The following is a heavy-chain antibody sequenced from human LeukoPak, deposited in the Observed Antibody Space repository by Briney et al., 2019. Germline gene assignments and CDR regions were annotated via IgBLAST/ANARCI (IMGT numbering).Heavy chain of an antibody. D-gene: IGHD3-10*01. Sequence: GGSLRLSCAASGFTFDNYWTGWVRQAPGKGLEWVANIKPDGSEKYYVDSVKGRFTISRDNAKNSLYLQMNSLTAEDTAVYYCAEVGNYYGSGSYYPHWGQGTLVTVSS. CDR2: IKPDGSEK. CDR3: AEVGNYYGSGSYYPH. J-gene: IGHJ4*02. CDR1: GFTFDNYW. V-gene: IGHV3-7*05.